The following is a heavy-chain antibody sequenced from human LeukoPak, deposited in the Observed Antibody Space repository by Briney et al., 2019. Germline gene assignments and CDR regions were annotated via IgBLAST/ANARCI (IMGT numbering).Heavy chain of an antibody. CDR1: GGSISSGDYY. CDR3: ASLVRPWNWFDP. V-gene: IGHV4-30-4*01. D-gene: IGHD3-10*01. CDR2: IYYSGST. J-gene: IGHJ5*02. Sequence: SETLSLTCTVSGGSISSGDYYWSWVRQPPGKGLEWIGYIYYSGSTYYNPSLKSRVTISVDTSKNQFSLKLSSVTAADTAVYYCASLVRPWNWFDPWGQGTLVTVSS.